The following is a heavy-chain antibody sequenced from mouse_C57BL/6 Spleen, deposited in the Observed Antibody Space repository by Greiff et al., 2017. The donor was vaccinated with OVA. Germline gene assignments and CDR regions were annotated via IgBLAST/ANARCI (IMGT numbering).Heavy chain of an antibody. V-gene: IGHV5-6*02. CDR1: GFTFSSYG. J-gene: IGHJ2*01. CDR3: ARRDDYGSSYEGYYFDY. Sequence: EVKLMESGGDLVKPGGSLKLSCAASGFTFSSYGMSWVRQTPDKRLEWVATISSGGSYTYYPDSVKGRFTISRDNAKNTLYLQMSSLKSEDTAMYYSARRDDYGSSYEGYYFDYWGQGTTLTVSS. CDR2: ISSGGSYT. D-gene: IGHD1-1*01.